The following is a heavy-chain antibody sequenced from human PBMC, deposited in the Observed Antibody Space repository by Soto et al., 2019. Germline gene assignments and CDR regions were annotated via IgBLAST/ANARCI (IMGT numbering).Heavy chain of an antibody. V-gene: IGHV2-5*02. CDR2: IYWDDDK. J-gene: IGHJ4*02. Sequence: QITLNESGPSLVKPRQTLTLTCTFSGFSLTTSGVGVGWIRQSPGKAPEWLALIYWDDDKRYSPSLKSSLTTTKDTSKNRLVLTMADLDPADTATYYCAHRVLRTVFGLVTTTAIYFDFWGQGTPVAVSS. CDR3: AHRVLRTVFGLVTTTAIYFDF. CDR1: GFSLTTSGVG. D-gene: IGHD3-3*01.